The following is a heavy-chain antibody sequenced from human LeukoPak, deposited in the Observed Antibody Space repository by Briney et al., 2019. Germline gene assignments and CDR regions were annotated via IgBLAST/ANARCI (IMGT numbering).Heavy chain of an antibody. Sequence: PGGSLRLSCAASGFTFSTYSMNWVRQAPGKGLEWVSYISSSSSTIYYADSVKGRFTISRDNAKNSLYLQMNSLRAEDTAVYYCARSIMIFGVARGLGDWFDPWGQGTLVTVSS. J-gene: IGHJ5*02. CDR1: GFTFSTYS. V-gene: IGHV3-48*01. D-gene: IGHD3-3*01. CDR3: ARSIMIFGVARGLGDWFDP. CDR2: ISSSSSTI.